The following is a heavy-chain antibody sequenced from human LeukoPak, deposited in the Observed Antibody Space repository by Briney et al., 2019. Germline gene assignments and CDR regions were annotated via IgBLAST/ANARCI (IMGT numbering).Heavy chain of an antibody. CDR3: ARAAGGHYYDSSGYLNY. CDR1: GFTVSSNY. Sequence: GGSLRLFCAASGFTVSSNYMSWIRQAPGKGLEWVSVIYSGGTTYYADSVKGRLTISRDNSKNTLYLQMNSLRAEDTAVYYCARAAGGHYYDSSGYLNYWGQGTLVTVSS. CDR2: IYSGGTT. V-gene: IGHV3-53*01. D-gene: IGHD3-22*01. J-gene: IGHJ4*02.